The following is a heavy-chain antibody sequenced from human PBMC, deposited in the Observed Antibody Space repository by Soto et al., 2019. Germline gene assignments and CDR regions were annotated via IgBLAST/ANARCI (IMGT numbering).Heavy chain of an antibody. CDR1: GFSFSNGW. Sequence: ELQLVESGGGLVKPGGSLRLSCAASGFSFSNGWMSWVRQAPGKGLEWVGRIKSKTDGGTTDYAAPVKGRFTISRDDSKNSLYLQINSLKIEDTAVYYCSTDEWERGQGTLVTVSS. J-gene: IGHJ4*02. V-gene: IGHV3-15*05. CDR3: STDEWE. CDR2: IKSKTDGGTT. D-gene: IGHD1-26*01.